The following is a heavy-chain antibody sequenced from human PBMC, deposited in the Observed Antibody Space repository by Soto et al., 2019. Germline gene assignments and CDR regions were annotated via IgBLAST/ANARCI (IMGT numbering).Heavy chain of an antibody. J-gene: IGHJ6*02. CDR3: ARLVAAAGSPDYYYGMDV. D-gene: IGHD6-13*01. Sequence: RNAGESLKISCMGSGYKVSTWHNFTSYWIAWVRQMPGEGLEWMGIIYPGDSDTRYSPSFQGQVTISADKSINSVYLQWSSLKASDTATYYCARLVAAAGSPDYYYGMDVWGQGTTVT. V-gene: IGHV5-51*01. CDR2: IYPGDSDT. CDR1: GYKVSTWHNFTSYW.